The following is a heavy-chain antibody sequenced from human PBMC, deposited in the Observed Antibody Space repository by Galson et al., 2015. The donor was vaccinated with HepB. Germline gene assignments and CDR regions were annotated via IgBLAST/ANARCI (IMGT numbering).Heavy chain of an antibody. Sequence: SVTVSCKASGGTFSSYAISWVRQAPGQGLEWMGGIIPIFGTANYAQKFQGRVTITADESTSTAYMELSSLRSEDTAVYYCARSYSSGWFPGNGYYYYYGMDVWGQGTTVTVSS. CDR3: ARSYSSGWFPGNGYYYYYGMDV. D-gene: IGHD6-19*01. CDR1: GGTFSSYA. V-gene: IGHV1-69*13. CDR2: IIPIFGTA. J-gene: IGHJ6*02.